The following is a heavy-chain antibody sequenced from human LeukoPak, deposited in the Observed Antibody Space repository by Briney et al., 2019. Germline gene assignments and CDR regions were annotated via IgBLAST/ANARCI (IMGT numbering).Heavy chain of an antibody. Sequence: SETLSLTCAVYGGSFSGYYWSWIRQPPGKGLEWIGEINHSGSTNYNPSLKSRVTISVDTSKNQFSLKLSSVTAADTAVYYCARDQRWLQYFYWGQGTLVTVSS. V-gene: IGHV4-34*01. CDR2: INHSGST. CDR3: ARDQRWLQYFY. D-gene: IGHD5-24*01. CDR1: GGSFSGYY. J-gene: IGHJ4*02.